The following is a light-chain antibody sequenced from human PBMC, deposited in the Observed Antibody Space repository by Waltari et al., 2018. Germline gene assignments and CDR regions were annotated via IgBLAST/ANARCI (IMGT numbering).Light chain of an antibody. CDR3: QQYNNWPFT. J-gene: IGKJ3*01. CDR2: GAS. CDR1: QSVSSN. V-gene: IGKV3-15*01. Sequence: EIVMTPSPATLSVSPGERAPLSCRASQSVSSNVDWYQQQPGQAPRLLIYGASTRATGIPARFSGSGSGTEFTLTISSMQSEDFAVYYCQQYNNWPFTFGPGTKVDIK.